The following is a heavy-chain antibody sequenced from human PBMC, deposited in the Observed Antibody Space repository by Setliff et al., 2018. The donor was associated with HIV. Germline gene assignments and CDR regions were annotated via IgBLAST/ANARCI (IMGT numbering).Heavy chain of an antibody. Sequence: VKVSCKASGFTFNHYALSWVRQAPGQRPEWMGGTIPMSDIPNYAQNFQGRVTITADHSTTTTYMELSSLSSEDTAVYYCARVPSPFVQEGYFDDWGQGTLVTVSS. CDR2: TIPMSDIP. CDR1: GFTFNHYA. CDR3: ARVPSPFVQEGYFDD. D-gene: IGHD3-3*01. V-gene: IGHV1-69*17. J-gene: IGHJ4*01.